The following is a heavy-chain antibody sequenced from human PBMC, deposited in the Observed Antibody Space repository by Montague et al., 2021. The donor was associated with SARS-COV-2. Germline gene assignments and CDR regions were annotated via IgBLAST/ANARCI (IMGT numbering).Heavy chain of an antibody. Sequence: SETLSLTCTVYGGSISSSCYYWGWIRQPPGKGLEWVGYIYYSGSNYSNLTLKIRVTISADTSKNQFSLRLSSVTAADTAVYYCAGEIVVVTQTYHYGMDVWGQGTTVTVSS. D-gene: IGHD2-2*01. CDR1: GGSISSSCYY. V-gene: IGHV4-39*07. CDR2: IYYSGSN. J-gene: IGHJ6*02. CDR3: AGEIVVVTQTYHYGMDV.